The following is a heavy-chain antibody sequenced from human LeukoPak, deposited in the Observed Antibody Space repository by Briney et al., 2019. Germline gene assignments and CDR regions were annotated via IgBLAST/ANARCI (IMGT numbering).Heavy chain of an antibody. CDR2: IYAGGTT. CDR1: GFSVSGNF. Sequence: PGGSLRLSCTASGFSVSGNFMTWVRQAPGKGLEWISFIYAGGTTTYADSVKGRFTLSRNNPKNTIYLQLNSLRVEDTAVYYCARGRSRSSSGWYFDYWGQGTLVTVSS. J-gene: IGHJ4*02. V-gene: IGHV3-53*01. CDR3: ARGRSRSSSGWYFDY. D-gene: IGHD3-22*01.